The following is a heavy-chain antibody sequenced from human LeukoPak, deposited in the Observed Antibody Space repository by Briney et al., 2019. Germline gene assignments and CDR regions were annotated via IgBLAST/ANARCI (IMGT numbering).Heavy chain of an antibody. J-gene: IGHJ4*02. Sequence: GESLRLSCAASGFTFSSYAMSWVRQAPGKGLEWVSAISGSGGSTYYADSVKGRFTISRDNSKNTLYLQMNSLRAEDTAVYYCARAMVTATTSYFDYWGQGTLVTVSS. V-gene: IGHV3-23*01. CDR2: ISGSGGST. CDR1: GFTFSSYA. D-gene: IGHD2-21*02. CDR3: ARAMVTATTSYFDY.